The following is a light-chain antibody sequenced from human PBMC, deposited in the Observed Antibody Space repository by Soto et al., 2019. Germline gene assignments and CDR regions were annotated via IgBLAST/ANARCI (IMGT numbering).Light chain of an antibody. CDR1: QGSRND. CDR3: LAHNTYPIT. CDR2: AAS. V-gene: IGKV1-17*01. J-gene: IGKJ5*01. Sequence: DIQMTQSPSSLSASVGDRVTITCRASQGSRNDLGRYQQNPWEAPKRMIYAASSLQSGVPSRFNGSGSGSAVAHTCASRQPDDFPTYYFLAHNTYPITSDHGKRLETK.